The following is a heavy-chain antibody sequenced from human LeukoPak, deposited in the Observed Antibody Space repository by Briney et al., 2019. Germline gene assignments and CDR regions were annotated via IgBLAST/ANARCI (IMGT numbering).Heavy chain of an antibody. J-gene: IGHJ4*02. CDR2: IYSDNT. CDR1: GFIFTRYV. CDR3: ARRAGAYSHPYDY. D-gene: IGHD4/OR15-4a*01. V-gene: IGHV3-53*01. Sequence: PGGTLRLSCGASGFIFTRYVMNWVRQSPGKGLEWVSFIYSDNTHYSDSVKGRFTISRDNSKNTLYLQMNSLRAEDTAVYYCARRAGAYSHPYDYWGQGTLVTVSS.